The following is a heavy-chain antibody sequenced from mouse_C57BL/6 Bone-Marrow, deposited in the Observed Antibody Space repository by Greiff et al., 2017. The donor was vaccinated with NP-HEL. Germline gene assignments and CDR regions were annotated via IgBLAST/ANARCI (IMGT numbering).Heavy chain of an antibody. CDR2: IDPSDSYT. CDR1: GYTFTSYW. D-gene: IGHD1-1*01. J-gene: IGHJ1*03. Sequence: QVHVKQPGAELVKPGASVKLSCKASGYTFTSYWMQWVKQRPGQGLEWIGEIDPSDSYTNSNQKFKGKATLTVDTSSSTAYMQLSSLTSEDSAVYYCASHCCSPGFDVWGTGTTVTVSS. V-gene: IGHV1-50*01. CDR3: ASHCCSPGFDV.